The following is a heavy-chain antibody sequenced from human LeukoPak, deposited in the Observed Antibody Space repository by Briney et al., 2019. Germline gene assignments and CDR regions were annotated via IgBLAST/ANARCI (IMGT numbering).Heavy chain of an antibody. V-gene: IGHV4-34*01. CDR3: AREGIAAAGKGAY. CDR2: INHSGST. Sequence: PSETLSLTCAVYGGSFSSYYWSWIRQPPGKGLEWIGEINHSGSTNYNPSLKSRVTISVDTSKNQFSLKLSSVTAADTAVYYCAREGIAAAGKGAYWGQGTLVTVSS. J-gene: IGHJ4*02. CDR1: GGSFSSYY. D-gene: IGHD6-13*01.